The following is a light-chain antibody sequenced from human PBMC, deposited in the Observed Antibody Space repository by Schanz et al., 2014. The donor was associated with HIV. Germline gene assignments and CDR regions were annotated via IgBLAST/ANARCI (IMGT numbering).Light chain of an antibody. J-gene: IGLJ3*02. CDR1: GGSIAGNY. CDR2: EDG. V-gene: IGLV6-57*04. Sequence: NFMLTQPHSVSGSPGETVTISCTRTGGSIAGNYVQWYQQRPGSAPTTVIYEDGQRPSGVPDRFSGSTGVSSNSAFLTISELQTEDEADYYCQSHDANNQWVFGGGTKLTVL. CDR3: QSHDANNQWV.